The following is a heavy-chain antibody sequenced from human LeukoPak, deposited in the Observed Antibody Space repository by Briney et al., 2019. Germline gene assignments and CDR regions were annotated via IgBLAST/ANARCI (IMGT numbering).Heavy chain of an antibody. D-gene: IGHD6-6*01. CDR2: INHSGST. CDR3: ARRSIAARLFDY. V-gene: IGHV4-34*01. Sequence: PGXXLXWIGEINHSGSTNYNPSLKSRVTISVDTSKNQFSLKLSSVTAADTAVYYCARRSIAARLFDYWGQGTLVTVSS. J-gene: IGHJ4*02.